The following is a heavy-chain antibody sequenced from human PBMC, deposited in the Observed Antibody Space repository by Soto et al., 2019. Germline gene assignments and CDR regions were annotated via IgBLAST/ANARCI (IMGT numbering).Heavy chain of an antibody. D-gene: IGHD3-22*01. J-gene: IGHJ5*02. V-gene: IGHV4-34*01. CDR2: INHSGST. CDR1: GGSFSGYY. CDR3: ARVSAAYDSSGYYYPHNWSDP. Sequence: PSETLSLTCAVYGGSFSGYYWSWIRQPPGKGLEWIGEINHSGSTNYNPSLKSRVTISVDTSKNQFSLKLSSVTAADTAVYYCARVSAAYDSSGYYYPHNWSDPWGQGTLVTVSS.